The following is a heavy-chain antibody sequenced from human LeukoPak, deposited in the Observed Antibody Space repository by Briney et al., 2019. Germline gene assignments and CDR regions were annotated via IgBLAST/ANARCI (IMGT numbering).Heavy chain of an antibody. CDR1: GYTFTSYY. CDR2: INPSGGST. CDR3: ARDLAMVRGVILNWFDP. V-gene: IGHV1-46*01. Sequence: ASVKVSCKASGYTFTSYYMHWVRQAPGQGLEWMGIINPSGGSTSYAQKFQGRVTMTRDMSTSTVYMELSSLRSEDTAVYYCARDLAMVRGVILNWFDPWGQGTPVTVSS. D-gene: IGHD3-10*01. J-gene: IGHJ5*02.